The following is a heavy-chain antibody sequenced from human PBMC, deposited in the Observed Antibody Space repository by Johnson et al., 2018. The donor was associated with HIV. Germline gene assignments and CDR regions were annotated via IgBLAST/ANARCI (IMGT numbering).Heavy chain of an antibody. CDR2: INWNGGST. V-gene: IGHV3-20*04. J-gene: IGHJ3*02. CDR3: AREIGYSSSWYLGSGWYPDAFDI. Sequence: VQLVESGGGVVRPGGSLRLSCAASGFTFDDYGMNWVRQAPGKGLEWVSGINWNGGSTGYADSVKGRFTISRDKSKNTLYLQMNSLRAEDTAVYYCAREIGYSSSWYLGSGWYPDAFDIWGQG. CDR1: GFTFDDYG. D-gene: IGHD6-13*01.